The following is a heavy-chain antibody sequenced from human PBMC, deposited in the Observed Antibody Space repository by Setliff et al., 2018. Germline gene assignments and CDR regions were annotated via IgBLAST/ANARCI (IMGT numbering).Heavy chain of an antibody. CDR2: ISRSSTYI. V-gene: IGHV3-21*01. CDR1: GFTFSTHS. J-gene: IGHJ3*02. Sequence: LKISCAASGFTFSTHSMSWVRQAPGKGLEWVSSISRSSTYIYYADSMKGRFTISRDNAKNSLYLQMNSLRAEDTAVYYCASAGHSGSWFPFDAFHIWGQGTMVTVSS. D-gene: IGHD6-13*01. CDR3: ASAGHSGSWFPFDAFHI.